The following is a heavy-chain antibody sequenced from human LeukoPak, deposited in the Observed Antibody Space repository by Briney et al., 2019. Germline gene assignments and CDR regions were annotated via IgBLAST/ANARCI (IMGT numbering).Heavy chain of an antibody. CDR3: ARDPAGAGIYYDY. J-gene: IGHJ4*02. CDR1: GFTFSTYS. CDR2: ISSGSSSI. Sequence: GGSLRLSCAAAGFTFSTYSMNWVRQAPGKGLEWVSYISSGSSSIYYADSVKGRFTISRDNAKYSLYLQMNSLRAADTAVYYCARDPAGAGIYYDYWGQGTLVAVSS. V-gene: IGHV3-48*01. D-gene: IGHD6-19*01.